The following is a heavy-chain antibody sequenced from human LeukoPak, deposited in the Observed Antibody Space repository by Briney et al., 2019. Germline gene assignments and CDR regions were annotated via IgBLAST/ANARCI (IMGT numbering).Heavy chain of an antibody. CDR1: GGSISSYY. D-gene: IGHD6-19*01. V-gene: IGHV4-59*01. Sequence: SSETLSLTCTVSGGSISSYYWSWIRQPPGKGLEWIGYIYYSGSTNYNPSLKSRVTISVDTSKNQFSLKLSSVTAADTAVYYCARSRIAVTFDYWGQGTLVTVSS. J-gene: IGHJ4*02. CDR3: ARSRIAVTFDY. CDR2: IYYSGST.